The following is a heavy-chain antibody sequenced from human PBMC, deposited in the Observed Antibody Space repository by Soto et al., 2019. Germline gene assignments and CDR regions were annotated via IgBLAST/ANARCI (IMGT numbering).Heavy chain of an antibody. Sequence: QVVLLQSGAEVKEPGSSVRVSCKVSGSTFNNFAFSWVRQAPGHGPEWMGGIVVISNTADYSQRFRDRVTITADTSTNTLYMDLRSLTFEDTAVYYCARAIKRWEVHYYFDYRGQGTLVTVSS. V-gene: IGHV1-69*06. CDR1: GSTFNNFA. CDR2: IVVISNTA. J-gene: IGHJ4*02. CDR3: ARAIKRWEVHYYFDY. D-gene: IGHD1-26*01.